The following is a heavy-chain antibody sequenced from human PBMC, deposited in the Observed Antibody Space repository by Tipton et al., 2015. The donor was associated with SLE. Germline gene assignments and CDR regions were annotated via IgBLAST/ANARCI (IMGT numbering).Heavy chain of an antibody. Sequence: TLSLTCAIYGVSFTGNSWSWIRQSPEKGLEWIGEINYSGSTKYNPSLKSRVTISVDASKNQFSLKMNFMTAADTAVYYCATSLNYYDSSGPEAWGQGTIVTVSS. CDR2: INYSGST. CDR3: ATSLNYYDSSGPEA. D-gene: IGHD3-22*01. V-gene: IGHV4-34*01. J-gene: IGHJ3*01. CDR1: GVSFTGNS.